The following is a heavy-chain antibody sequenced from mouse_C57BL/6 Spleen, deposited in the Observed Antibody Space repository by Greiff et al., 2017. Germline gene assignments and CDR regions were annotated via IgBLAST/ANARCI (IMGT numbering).Heavy chain of an antibody. Sequence: QVQLQQPGAELVKPGASVKLSCKASGYTFTSYWMQWVKQRPGQGLEWIGEIDPSDSYTNYNQKFKGKATLTVDTSSSTAYMPLRSLASEDSAVYYCAKMGGDYDAMEYWGQGTSVTVSS. D-gene: IGHD2-13*01. CDR2: IDPSDSYT. CDR1: GYTFTSYW. J-gene: IGHJ4*01. V-gene: IGHV1-50*01. CDR3: AKMGGDYDAMEY.